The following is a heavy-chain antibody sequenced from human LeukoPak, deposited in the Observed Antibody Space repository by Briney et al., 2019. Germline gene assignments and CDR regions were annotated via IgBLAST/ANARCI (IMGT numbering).Heavy chain of an antibody. V-gene: IGHV3-30*18. Sequence: GGSLRLSCAGSGFSFRSYSIHWVRQAPGKGLEWVAVISYDGSDKYYADSVKGRFTISRDNSKNTVYLQMNSLRTEDTAVYYCAKEEGSRSYCATWGQGTLVTVSS. J-gene: IGHJ5*02. CDR2: ISYDGSDK. D-gene: IGHD1-26*01. CDR3: AKEEGSRSYCAT. CDR1: GFSFRSYS.